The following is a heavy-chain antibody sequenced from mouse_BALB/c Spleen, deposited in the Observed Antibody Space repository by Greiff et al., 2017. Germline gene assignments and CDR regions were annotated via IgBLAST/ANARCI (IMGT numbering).Heavy chain of an antibody. D-gene: IGHD2-1*01. CDR2: ISSGGGNT. CDR3: ASLYGNYGAMDY. V-gene: IGHV5-9*03. CDR1: GFTFSSYT. J-gene: IGHJ4*01. Sequence: EVKVVESGGGLVKPGGSLKLSCAASGFTFSSYTMSWVRQTPEKRLEWVGTISSGGGNTYYPDSVKGRFTISRDNAKNNLYLQMSSLSAEDTAFYYCASLYGNYGAMDYWGQGTSVTVSS.